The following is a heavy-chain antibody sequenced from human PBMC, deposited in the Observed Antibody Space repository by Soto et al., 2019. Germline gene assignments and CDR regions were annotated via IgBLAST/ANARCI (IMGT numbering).Heavy chain of an antibody. CDR2: IVVGSGNT. J-gene: IGHJ4*02. Sequence: SVKVSCKASGFTFTSSAVQWVRQARGRRLEWIGWIVVGSGNTNYAQKFQERVTITRDMSTSTAYMELSSLRSEDTAVYYCAAFYYYDSSGYSAYFDYWGQGTLVTVSS. V-gene: IGHV1-58*01. CDR1: GFTFTSSA. D-gene: IGHD3-22*01. CDR3: AAFYYYDSSGYSAYFDY.